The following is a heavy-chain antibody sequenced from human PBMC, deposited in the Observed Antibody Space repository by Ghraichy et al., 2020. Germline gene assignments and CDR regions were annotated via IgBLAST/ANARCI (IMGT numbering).Heavy chain of an antibody. V-gene: IGHV3-21*01. D-gene: IGHD2/OR15-2a*01. CDR3: ARVLGFCNSVSCYDYYYGVDV. CDR2: ISKSSDYI. J-gene: IGHJ6*02. CDR1: GFTFSTYT. Sequence: GGSLRLSCAASGFTFSTYTMNWVRQAPGKGLEWVSSISKSSDYIYYRDSVKGRFTISRDNAENSLYLQMNGLRVEDTAVYYCARVLGFCNSVSCYDYYYGVDVWGQGTTVTLSS.